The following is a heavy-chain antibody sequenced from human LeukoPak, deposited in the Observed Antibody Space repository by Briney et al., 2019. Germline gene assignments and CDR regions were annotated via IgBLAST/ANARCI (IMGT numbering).Heavy chain of an antibody. CDR3: AKGRKRHGGNSGFDY. CDR2: ISGSAGST. J-gene: IGHJ4*02. CDR1: GFTFSSYA. V-gene: IGHV3-23*01. Sequence: GGSLRLSCAASGFTFSSYAMSWVRQAPGKGLEWVSAISGSAGSTYYADSVKGRFTISRDNSKNTLYLQMNSLRAEDTAVYYCAKGRKRHGGNSGFDYWGQGTLVTVSS. D-gene: IGHD4-23*01.